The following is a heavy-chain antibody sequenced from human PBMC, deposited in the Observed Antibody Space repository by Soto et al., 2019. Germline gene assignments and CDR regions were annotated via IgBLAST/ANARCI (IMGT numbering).Heavy chain of an antibody. V-gene: IGHV1-8*02. CDR3: ARNLYNTGSFDH. Sequence: QVQLVQSGAEVKKPGASVKVSCKASGYTFTNYDINWVRQATGQGLEWVGWMTPISGDTGYAQNFQGRVTMTRDTPRSTAYLELSSLTSEDTAVYYCARNLYNTGSFDHLGQGTLVTVSS. CDR1: GYTFTNYD. D-gene: IGHD3-10*01. CDR2: MTPISGDT. J-gene: IGHJ4*02.